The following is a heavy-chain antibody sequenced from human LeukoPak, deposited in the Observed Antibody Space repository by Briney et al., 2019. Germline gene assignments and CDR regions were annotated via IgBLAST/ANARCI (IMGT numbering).Heavy chain of an antibody. CDR3: ARDPAYGSGSYYNVNNWFDP. CDR1: GGTFISYA. V-gene: IGHV1-69*13. Sequence: SVKVSCKASGGTFISYAISWVRQAPGQGLEWMGGIIPIFGTANYAQKFQGRVTITADESTSTAYMELSSLRSEDTAVYYCARDPAYGSGSYYNVNNWFDPWGQGTLVTVSS. J-gene: IGHJ5*02. D-gene: IGHD3-10*01. CDR2: IIPIFGTA.